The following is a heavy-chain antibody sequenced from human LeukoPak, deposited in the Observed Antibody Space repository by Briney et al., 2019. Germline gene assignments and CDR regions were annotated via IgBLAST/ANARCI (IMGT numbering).Heavy chain of an antibody. V-gene: IGHV1-2*02. CDR2: INPNSGGT. Sequence: ASVKVSCKASGYIFTAYYIHWLRQAPGQGLEWMGWINPNSGGTNYAQKFQGRVIMTLDTSISTAYMELSGLRSDDTAIYYCARVDGGDWYYFDYWGQGTLVTVSS. D-gene: IGHD2-21*02. CDR3: ARVDGGDWYYFDY. J-gene: IGHJ4*02. CDR1: GYIFTAYY.